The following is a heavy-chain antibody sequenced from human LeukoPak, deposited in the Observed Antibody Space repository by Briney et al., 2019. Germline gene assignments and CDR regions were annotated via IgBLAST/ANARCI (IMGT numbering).Heavy chain of an antibody. CDR3: ARVDWNWYFDL. J-gene: IGHJ2*01. D-gene: IGHD3-9*01. CDR1: GGSISSYY. V-gene: IGHV4-59*01. Sequence: PSETLSLTCTVSGGSISSYYWSWIRQPPGKGLEWIGYIYYSGGTNYNPSLKSRVTISVDTSKNQFSLKLSSVTAADTAVYYCARVDWNWYFDLWGRGTLVTVSS. CDR2: IYYSGGT.